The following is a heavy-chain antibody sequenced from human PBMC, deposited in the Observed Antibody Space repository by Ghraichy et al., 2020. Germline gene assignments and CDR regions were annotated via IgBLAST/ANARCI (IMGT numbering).Heavy chain of an antibody. CDR3: GRHHQAGFTGSPNYYYGLVV. CDR1: GGSISSDNYY. Sequence: SETLSLTCTVSGGSISSDNYYWGWIRQPPGKGLEWIGSIYYSGSTYYTPSLRSRVTISVDTSKNQFSLKLSSVTAADTAVYSCGRHHQAGFTGSPNYYYGLVVWGRGTTVTVSS. V-gene: IGHV4-39*01. CDR2: IYYSGST. J-gene: IGHJ6*02. D-gene: IGHD3-10*01.